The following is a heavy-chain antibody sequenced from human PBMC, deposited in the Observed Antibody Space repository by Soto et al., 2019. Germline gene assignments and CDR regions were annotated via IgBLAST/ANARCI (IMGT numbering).Heavy chain of an antibody. CDR1: GGSFSGYY. V-gene: IGHV4-34*01. J-gene: IGHJ4*02. Sequence: PSETLSLTCAVYGGSFSGYYWSWIRQPPGKGLEWIGEINHSGSTNYNPSLKSRVTISVDTSKNQFSLKLSSVTAADTAVYYCARVSSPRDRLPIDDWGKGTLVTVSS. CDR3: ARVSSPRDRLPIDD. D-gene: IGHD2-15*01. CDR2: INHSGST.